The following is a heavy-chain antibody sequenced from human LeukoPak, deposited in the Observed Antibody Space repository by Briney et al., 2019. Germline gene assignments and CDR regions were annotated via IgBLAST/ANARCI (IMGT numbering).Heavy chain of an antibody. J-gene: IGHJ4*02. CDR2: ISGSGDST. CDR1: GVTFSSHG. CDR3: ASSIVRGGYGDYDY. Sequence: GGSLRLSCVASGVTFSSHGMSWVRQAPGKGLEWVSAISGSGDSTYYSDSVKARFTSSRDNSRNTLYLQIHSLRAEDTAIYYCASSIVRGGYGDYDYWGQGTQVIVSS. V-gene: IGHV3-23*01. D-gene: IGHD3-10*01.